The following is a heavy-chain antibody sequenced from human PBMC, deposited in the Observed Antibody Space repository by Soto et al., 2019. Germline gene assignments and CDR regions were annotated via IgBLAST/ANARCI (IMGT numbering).Heavy chain of an antibody. CDR2: IKSKTDGGTT. J-gene: IGHJ6*02. CDR1: GFTFSNAW. CDR3: TTPARVTTTPYYYYYGMDV. Sequence: PGGSLRLSCAASGFTFSNAWMSWVRQAPGKGLEWVGRIKSKTDGGTTDYAAPVKGRFTISRDDSKNTLYLQMNSLKTEDTAVYYCTTPARVTTTPYYYYYGMDVWGQGTTVTVSS. D-gene: IGHD4-17*01. V-gene: IGHV3-15*01.